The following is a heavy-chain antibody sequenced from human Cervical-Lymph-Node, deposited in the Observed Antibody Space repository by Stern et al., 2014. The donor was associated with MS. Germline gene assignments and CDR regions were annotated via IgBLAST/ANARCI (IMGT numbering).Heavy chain of an antibody. CDR2: IIPIPGTT. CDR3: ARPRTDGYNLHAFDI. J-gene: IGHJ3*02. Sequence: VQLVQSGAEVKKPGSSVKVSCKASGDTFSIYAISWVRQAPGQGLEWMGGIIPIPGTTNYAQEFTGRVTINLDQFTRTVYMELSSLISEDTAVYYCARPRTDGYNLHAFDIWGQGTMVTVSS. V-gene: IGHV1-69*10. D-gene: IGHD5-24*01. CDR1: GDTFSIYA.